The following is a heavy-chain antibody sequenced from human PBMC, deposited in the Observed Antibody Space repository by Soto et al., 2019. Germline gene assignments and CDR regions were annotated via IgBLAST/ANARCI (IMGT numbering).Heavy chain of an antibody. CDR1: GGSFSGYH. CDR3: ATLDTPFAFDV. Sequence: SETLSLTCAVYGGSFSGYHWSWLRQPPGKGLEWIAYMYYSGNTNYNPSLKSRVTMAVDTSKRQFSLKLRSVTAADTAVYYCATLDTPFAFDVWGQGAMGTVSS. J-gene: IGHJ3*01. D-gene: IGHD5-18*01. V-gene: IGHV4-59*01. CDR2: MYYSGNT.